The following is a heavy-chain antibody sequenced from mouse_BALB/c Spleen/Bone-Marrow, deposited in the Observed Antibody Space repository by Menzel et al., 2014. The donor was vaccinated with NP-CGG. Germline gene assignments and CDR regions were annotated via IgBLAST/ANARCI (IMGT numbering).Heavy chain of an antibody. CDR1: GYSFTNYW. CDR2: IHPSDSET. Sequence: VKLQESGAELVRPGASVQLSCKASGYSFTNYWMNWAKQRPGQGLEWIGVIHPSDSETRLNQKFKVKATVTVDKSCSTAYMHLSSPTSEDSAVYYCGRFGNYEGFTYWGQGTLVTGSA. D-gene: IGHD2-1*01. J-gene: IGHJ3*01. CDR3: GRFGNYEGFTY. V-gene: IGHV1-69*02.